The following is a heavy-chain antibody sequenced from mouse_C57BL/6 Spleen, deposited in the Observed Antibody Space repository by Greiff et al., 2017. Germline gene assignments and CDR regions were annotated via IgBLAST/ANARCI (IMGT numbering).Heavy chain of an antibody. Sequence: EVQVVESGGGLVQPGGSLKLSCAATGFTFSDYYMYLVRQTPEKRLEWVAYISNGGGSTYYPDTVKGRYTISRDNAKNTLYLQMSRLKSEDTAMYDCASPMITHYYAMDYWGQGTSVTVSS. CDR1: GFTFSDYY. CDR2: ISNGGGST. CDR3: ASPMITHYYAMDY. D-gene: IGHD2-4*01. V-gene: IGHV5-12*01. J-gene: IGHJ4*01.